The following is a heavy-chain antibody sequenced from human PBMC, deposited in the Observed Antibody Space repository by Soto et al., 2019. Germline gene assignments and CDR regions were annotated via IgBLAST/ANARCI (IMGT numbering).Heavy chain of an antibody. J-gene: IGHJ3*02. V-gene: IGHV4-31*03. CDR2: IYYSGST. D-gene: IGHD3-9*01. CDR1: GGSISSGGSY. Sequence: QVQLQESGPGLVKPSQTLSLTCTVSGGSISSGGSYWSWIRQHPGKGLEWIGYIYYSGSTYYNPSLKSRVTISVDTSKNQFSLKLSSVTAADTAVYYCARNLRDVLRYFDWSGDAFDIWGQGTMVTVSS. CDR3: ARNLRDVLRYFDWSGDAFDI.